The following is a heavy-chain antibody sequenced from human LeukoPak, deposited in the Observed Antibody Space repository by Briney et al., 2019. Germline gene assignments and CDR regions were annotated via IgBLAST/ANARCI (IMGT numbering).Heavy chain of an antibody. Sequence: SETLSLTRTVSGDSISSSSYYWAWIRQPPGKGLEWIGSVYFSGSTYYSPSLKSRVIISLDTSKNQFSLKVTSVAAADTAVYYCARASSGNDALLYYYYYMDVWGNGATVTVSS. V-gene: IGHV4-39*07. CDR1: GDSISSSSYY. D-gene: IGHD4-23*01. J-gene: IGHJ6*03. CDR2: VYFSGST. CDR3: ARASSGNDALLYYYYYMDV.